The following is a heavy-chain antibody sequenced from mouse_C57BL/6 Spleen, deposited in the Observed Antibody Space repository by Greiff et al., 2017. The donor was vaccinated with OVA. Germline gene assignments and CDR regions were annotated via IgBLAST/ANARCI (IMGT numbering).Heavy chain of an antibody. J-gene: IGHJ3*01. CDR2: IHPNSGST. CDR3: AGEWGGSGYSAWFAY. Sequence: QVQLQQSGAELVKPGASVKLSCKASGYTFTSYWMHWVKQRPGQGLEWIGMIHPNSGSTNYNEKFKSKATLTVDKSSSTAYMQLSSLTSEDSAVYYFAGEWGGSGYSAWFAYWGQGTLVTVSA. V-gene: IGHV1-64*01. D-gene: IGHD3-2*02. CDR1: GYTFTSYW.